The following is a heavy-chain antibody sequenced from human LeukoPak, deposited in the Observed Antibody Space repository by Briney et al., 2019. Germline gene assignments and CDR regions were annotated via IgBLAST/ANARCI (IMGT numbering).Heavy chain of an antibody. CDR1: GFTFGGYT. Sequence: GGSLRLSCAASGFTFGGYTMSWVRQAPGKGLQWVSTITSGGDYIYYADPVKGRFTISRDDRKTSLYLHMNSLRAEDTAVYYCARVSIFGVVIANDYWGQGTVVTVSS. CDR3: ARVSIFGVVIANDY. D-gene: IGHD3-16*02. V-gene: IGHV3-21*01. J-gene: IGHJ4*02. CDR2: ITSGGDYI.